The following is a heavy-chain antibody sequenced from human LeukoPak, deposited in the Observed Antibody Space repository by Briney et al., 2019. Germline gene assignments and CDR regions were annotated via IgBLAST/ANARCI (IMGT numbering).Heavy chain of an antibody. CDR1: GFTVSSNY. D-gene: IGHD4-23*01. Sequence: GGSLRLSCAASGFTVSSNYMSWVRQAPGKGLEWVSVIYSGGSTYYADSVKGRFTISRDNSKNTLYLQMNSLRAEDTAVYYCARDQLYGGNSGYYYGMDVWGQGTTVTVSS. V-gene: IGHV3-66*02. CDR3: ARDQLYGGNSGYYYGMDV. J-gene: IGHJ6*02. CDR2: IYSGGST.